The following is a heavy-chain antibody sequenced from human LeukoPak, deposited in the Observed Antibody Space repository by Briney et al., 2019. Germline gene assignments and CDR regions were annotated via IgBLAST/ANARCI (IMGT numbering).Heavy chain of an antibody. V-gene: IGHV1-2*06. CDR2: IDPNSGDT. D-gene: IGHD3-16*01. J-gene: IGHJ3*01. CDR1: GHSFNAYY. CDR3: ATFTAPRNAFDL. Sequence: ASVKVSCKASGHSFNAYYIHRVRQAPGQGLQWMGRIDPNSGDTKYTQKFQGRVSITRDTAISTAYMELSRLTSDDTAVCYCATFTAPRNAFDLWGQGTMVTVSS.